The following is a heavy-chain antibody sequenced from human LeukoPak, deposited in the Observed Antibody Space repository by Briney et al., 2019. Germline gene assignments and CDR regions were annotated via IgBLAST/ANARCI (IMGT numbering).Heavy chain of an antibody. Sequence: PGGSLRLSCAASGFTFNSYAMSWVRQAPGKGLEWVSVISGSGGATYYADSVKGRFTISRDNSKNTLYLQMNSLRAEDTAVYHCAKVPDCSTSSCYGQGFGFWGQGTLVTVSS. CDR2: ISGSGGAT. J-gene: IGHJ4*02. CDR1: GFTFNSYA. V-gene: IGHV3-23*01. D-gene: IGHD2-2*01. CDR3: AKVPDCSTSSCYGQGFGF.